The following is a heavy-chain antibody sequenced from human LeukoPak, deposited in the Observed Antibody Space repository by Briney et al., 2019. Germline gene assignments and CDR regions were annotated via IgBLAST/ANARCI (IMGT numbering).Heavy chain of an antibody. CDR2: IYYSGST. Sequence: SEALSLTCTVSGGSISSSSYYWGWIRQPPGKGLEWIGSIYYSGSTFYNPSLKSRVTISVDTSKNQFSLKLSSVTAADTAVYYCASLATYYYDTSGYYYFDYWGQGTLVTVSS. D-gene: IGHD3-22*01. CDR3: ASLATYYYDTSGYYYFDY. J-gene: IGHJ4*02. CDR1: GGSISSSSYY. V-gene: IGHV4-39*07.